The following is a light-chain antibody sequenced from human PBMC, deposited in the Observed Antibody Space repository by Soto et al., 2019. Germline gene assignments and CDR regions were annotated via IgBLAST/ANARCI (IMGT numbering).Light chain of an antibody. CDR1: QSISSW. J-gene: IGKJ1*01. CDR3: QEYSTFS. V-gene: IGKV1-5*01. Sequence: DREMISVPSVPSASIGDRVAITCRASQSISSWLAWYQQKPGKAPKLLIFDASTLESGVSSRFSGSASGTDFTLTISSLQPDDFATYYCQEYSTFSFGQGTKVDIK. CDR2: DAS.